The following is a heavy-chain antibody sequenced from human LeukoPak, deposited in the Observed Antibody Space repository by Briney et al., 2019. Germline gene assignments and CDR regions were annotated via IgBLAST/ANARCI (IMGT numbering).Heavy chain of an antibody. Sequence: SETLSLTCTVSGGSISSHYWSWIRQPPGKGLEWIGYIHYSGSTNYNPSLKSRVTISVDTSKNQFSLKLSSVTAADTAVYYCAREITGTTSGWFDPWGQGTLVTVSS. CDR3: AREITGTTSGWFDP. CDR2: IHYSGST. J-gene: IGHJ5*02. CDR1: GGSISSHY. D-gene: IGHD1-7*01. V-gene: IGHV4-59*11.